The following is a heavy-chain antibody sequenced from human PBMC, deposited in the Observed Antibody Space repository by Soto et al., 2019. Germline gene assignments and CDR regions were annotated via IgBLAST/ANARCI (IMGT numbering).Heavy chain of an antibody. J-gene: IGHJ4*02. V-gene: IGHV1-18*01. CDR2: ISVYNGNT. CDR3: ARGNNDIDY. CDR1: GFTFTSYV. Sequence: ASLKVSCKASGFTFTSYVINWVRQAPGQGLEWMGWISVYNGNTNSAQKFQNRVTMTTDTSTTTAFMELRSLRSDDTAVYYCARGNNDIDYWGQGTLVTVSS. D-gene: IGHD1-1*01.